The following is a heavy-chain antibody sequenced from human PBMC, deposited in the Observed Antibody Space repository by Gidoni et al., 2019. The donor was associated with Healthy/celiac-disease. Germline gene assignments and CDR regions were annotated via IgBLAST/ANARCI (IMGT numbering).Heavy chain of an antibody. J-gene: IGHJ6*02. Sequence: EVQLVESGGGLVQPGGSLRLSCASSGFTFSSNDMPWVRQATGKGLEWVSAIGTAGDTYYPGSVKGRFTISRENAKNSLYLQMNSLRAGDTAVYYCARGRGYSSRNGMDVWGQGTTVTVSS. CDR1: GFTFSSND. D-gene: IGHD6-13*01. CDR2: IGTAGDT. V-gene: IGHV3-13*01. CDR3: ARGRGYSSRNGMDV.